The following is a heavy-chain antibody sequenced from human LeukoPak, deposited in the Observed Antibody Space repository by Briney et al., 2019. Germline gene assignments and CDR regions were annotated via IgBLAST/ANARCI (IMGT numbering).Heavy chain of an antibody. J-gene: IGHJ4*02. D-gene: IGHD3-3*01. CDR2: IYPGDSDT. Sequence: GESLKISCKGCGYSFTSYWIGWVRQMPGKGLEWMGIIYPGDSDTRYSPSFQGQVTISADKSISTAYLQWSSLKASDTAMYYCARHPYYDFRSGYSPYYFDYWGQGTLVTVSS. V-gene: IGHV5-51*01. CDR1: GYSFTSYW. CDR3: ARHPYYDFRSGYSPYYFDY.